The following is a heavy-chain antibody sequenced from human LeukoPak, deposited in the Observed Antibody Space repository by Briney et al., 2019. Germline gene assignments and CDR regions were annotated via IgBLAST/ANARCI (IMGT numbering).Heavy chain of an antibody. Sequence: GGSLRLSCAASGITVSSKYMSWVRQAPGKGLEWVSAISGGGVGTYYADSVKGRFAISRDNSKNTLYLHMNSLRAEDTAVYYCARKTQGTYYPLDYWGQGTLVTVSS. CDR3: ARKTQGTYYPLDY. J-gene: IGHJ4*02. V-gene: IGHV3-23*01. CDR1: GITVSSKY. D-gene: IGHD1-26*01. CDR2: ISGGGVGT.